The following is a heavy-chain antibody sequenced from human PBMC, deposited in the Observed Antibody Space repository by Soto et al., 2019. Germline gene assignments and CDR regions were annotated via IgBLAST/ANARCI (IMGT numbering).Heavy chain of an antibody. J-gene: IGHJ4*02. CDR2: IYYSGST. V-gene: IGHV4-59*08. D-gene: IGHD2-15*01. CDR1: GGSISSYY. CDR3: ARRYGGTFDY. Sequence: QVQLQESGPGLVKPSETLSLTCTVSGGSISSYYWSWIRQPPGKGLEWIGYIYYSGSTNYNPSLKSRVTLAVDPSKNQFSLKLSSVTAADTAVYYCARRYGGTFDYWGQGTLVTVSS.